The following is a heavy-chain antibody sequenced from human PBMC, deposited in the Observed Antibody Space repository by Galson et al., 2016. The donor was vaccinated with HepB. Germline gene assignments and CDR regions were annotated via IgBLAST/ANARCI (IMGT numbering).Heavy chain of an antibody. CDR3: TTHEGDWFDS. J-gene: IGHJ5*01. V-gene: IGHV5-10-1*01. CDR2: IDPSDSYT. D-gene: IGHD3-16*01. Sequence: QSGAEVKKPGDSLRISCKASGYSFPSQWLSWVRQMPGEGLEWMGRIDPSDSYTYYRPSLQGHVILSADKSISTAYLQWTTLKASDTAIYYCTTHEGDWFDSWGQGTLVTVSS. CDR1: GYSFPSQW.